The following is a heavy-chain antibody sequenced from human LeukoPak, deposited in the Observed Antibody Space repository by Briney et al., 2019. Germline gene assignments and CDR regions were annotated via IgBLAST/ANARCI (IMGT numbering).Heavy chain of an antibody. CDR1: RFTFSNYW. CDR3: ARGGLELDY. CDR2: IDTDGSTT. Sequence: PGGSLRLSCAASRFTFSNYWMHWVRQAPGKGLVWVSRIDTDGSTTRYADSVKGRFTISRDNAKNALYLQMNSLRAEDTAVYYCARGGLELDYWGQGTLVTVSS. D-gene: IGHD1-7*01. J-gene: IGHJ4*02. V-gene: IGHV3-74*01.